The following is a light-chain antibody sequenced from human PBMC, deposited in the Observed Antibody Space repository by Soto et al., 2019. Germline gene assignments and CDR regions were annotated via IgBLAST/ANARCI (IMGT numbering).Light chain of an antibody. CDR2: GAS. Sequence: EIVMTQSPATLSLSPGERATLSWKASQSVSSNLAWYKQKPGQAPRLLIYGASTRATGIPARFSGSGSGTEFTLTISSLKSEDFEVYYCQQYSNWPQTFGQGTKVDIK. CDR3: QQYSNWPQT. CDR1: QSVSSN. V-gene: IGKV3-15*01. J-gene: IGKJ1*01.